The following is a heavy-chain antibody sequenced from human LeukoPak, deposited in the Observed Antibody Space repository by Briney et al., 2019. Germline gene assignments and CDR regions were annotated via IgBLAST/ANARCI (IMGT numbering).Heavy chain of an antibody. V-gene: IGHV3-20*04. Sequence: PGGSLRLSCAASGFTFDDYGMSWVRQAPGKGLEWVSGINWNGGSTGYADSVKGRFTISRDNAKNSLYLQMSSLRAEDTALYYCASWFPDQLRTPDVWGKGTTVTVSS. J-gene: IGHJ6*04. D-gene: IGHD2-2*01. CDR2: INWNGGST. CDR1: GFTFDDYG. CDR3: ASWFPDQLRTPDV.